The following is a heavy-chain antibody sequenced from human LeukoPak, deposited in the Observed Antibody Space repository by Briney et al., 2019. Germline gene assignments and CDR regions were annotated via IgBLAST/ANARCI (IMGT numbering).Heavy chain of an antibody. CDR1: GFVLSKHG. CDR2: IRHDESVK. V-gene: IGHV3-30*02. J-gene: IGHJ5*02. D-gene: IGHD4-17*01. CDR3: ARFSYGDYVA. Sequence: GGSLRLSCTASGFVLSKHGMHWVRQAPGNGLEWVAFIRHDESVKHYAESVKGRFTISRDNFKKTLSLQMNSLRPDDTALYYCARFSYGDYVAWGQGTLVTVSS.